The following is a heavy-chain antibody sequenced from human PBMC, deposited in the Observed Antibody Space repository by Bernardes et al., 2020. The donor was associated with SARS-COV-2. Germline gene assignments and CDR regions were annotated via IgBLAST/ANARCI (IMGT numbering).Heavy chain of an antibody. CDR2: ISSSSSFI. CDR3: ARDLARYCSSTSCPFDP. J-gene: IGHJ5*02. V-gene: IGHV3-21*01. CDR1: GFTFTSYS. Sequence: GGSLRPSCAASGFTFTSYSMNWVRQAPGKGLEWVSSISSSSSFIYYADSVKGRFTISRDNAKNSLYLQMNSLRDEDTAVYYCARDLARYCSSTSCPFDPWGQGTPVTVSS. D-gene: IGHD2-2*01.